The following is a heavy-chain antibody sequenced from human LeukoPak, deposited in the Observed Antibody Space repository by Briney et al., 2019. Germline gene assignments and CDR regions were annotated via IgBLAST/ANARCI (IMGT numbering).Heavy chain of an antibody. CDR3: ASPFPGETKNEYYYYGMDV. V-gene: IGHV3-66*01. CDR1: GFTDSSNY. D-gene: IGHD1-1*01. CDR2: IYSGGST. J-gene: IGHJ6*02. Sequence: PGGSLRLSCAASGFTDSSNYMSWVRQAPGKGLEWVSVIYSGGSTYYADSVKGRFTISRDNSKNTLYLQMNSLRAEDTAVYYCASPFPGETKNEYYYYGMDVWGQGTTVTVSS.